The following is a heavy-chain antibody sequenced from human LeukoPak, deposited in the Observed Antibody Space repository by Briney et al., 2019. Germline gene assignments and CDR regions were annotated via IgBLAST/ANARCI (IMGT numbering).Heavy chain of an antibody. CDR2: ISGSGGST. V-gene: IGHV3-23*01. CDR3: AKASYYDILTGYFPLYFDY. D-gene: IGHD3-9*01. CDR1: GFTFSSYA. Sequence: GGSLRLSCAASGFTFSSYAMSWVRQAPGKGLEWVSAISGSGGSTYYADSVKGRFTISRDNSKNTLYLQMNSLRAEDTAVYYCAKASYYDILTGYFPLYFDYWGQGTLVTVSS. J-gene: IGHJ4*02.